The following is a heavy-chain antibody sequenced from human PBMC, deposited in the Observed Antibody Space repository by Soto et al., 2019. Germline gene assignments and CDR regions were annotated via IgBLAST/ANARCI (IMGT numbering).Heavy chain of an antibody. CDR3: AREYDFWSGYYTSIVVGGMDV. J-gene: IGHJ6*02. V-gene: IGHV3-48*03. CDR1: GFTFGSYE. D-gene: IGHD3-3*01. CDR2: ISSSGSTI. Sequence: GGSLRPSSQPSGFTFGSYEMNWVRQAPGRGLRGVSYISSSGSTIYYADSVKGRFTISRDNAKNSLYLQMNSLRAEDTAVYYCAREYDFWSGYYTSIVVGGMDVWGQGTTVTVSS.